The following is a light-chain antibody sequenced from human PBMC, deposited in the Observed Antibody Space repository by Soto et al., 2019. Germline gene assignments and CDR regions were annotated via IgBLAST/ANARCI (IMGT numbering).Light chain of an antibody. J-gene: IGKJ4*01. CDR1: QSVRSDY. Sequence: EIVLTQSPATLSLSPGDRATLSCRASQSVRSDYFAWYQQKPGQPPRVILFGVSTRATAIPDRFSGSGSGTDFTLTISRLEPDDFGLYYCHQYGNSPLTFGGGTKLE. CDR2: GVS. V-gene: IGKV3-20*01. CDR3: HQYGNSPLT.